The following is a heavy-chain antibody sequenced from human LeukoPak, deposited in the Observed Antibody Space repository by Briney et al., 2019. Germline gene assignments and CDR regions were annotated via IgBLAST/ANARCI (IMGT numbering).Heavy chain of an antibody. CDR1: GFTFSSYA. V-gene: IGHV3-23*01. D-gene: IGHD3-10*01. CDR3: ANDGSGRRSFDP. Sequence: GGSLRLSCAASGFTFSSYAMSWVRQSPGRGLEWVSGISGSGASTYYADSVRGRFTISRDDSKNTLHLQMNSLRAEDTAVYYCANDGSGRRSFDPWGQGTLVTVSS. CDR2: ISGSGAST. J-gene: IGHJ5*02.